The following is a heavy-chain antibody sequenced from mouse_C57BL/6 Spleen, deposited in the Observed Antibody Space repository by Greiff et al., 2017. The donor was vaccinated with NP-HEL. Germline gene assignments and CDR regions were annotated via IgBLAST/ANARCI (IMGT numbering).Heavy chain of an antibody. CDR2: INPSNGGT. D-gene: IGHD1-1*01. CDR3: ARRGYYGSRKVHYFDY. Sequence: VQLQQPGTELVKPGASVKLSCKASGYTFTSYWMHWVKQRPGQGLEWIGNINPSNGGTNYNEKFKSKATLTVDKSSSTAYMQLSSLTSEDSAVYYCARRGYYGSRKVHYFDYWGQGTTLTVSS. V-gene: IGHV1-53*01. CDR1: GYTFTSYW. J-gene: IGHJ2*01.